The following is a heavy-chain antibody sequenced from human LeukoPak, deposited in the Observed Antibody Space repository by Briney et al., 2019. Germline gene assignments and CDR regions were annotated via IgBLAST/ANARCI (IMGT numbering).Heavy chain of an antibody. CDR1: GVSIGSHY. J-gene: IGHJ6*02. V-gene: IGHV4-59*11. Sequence: SETLSLTCNVSGVSIGSHYWSWLRQPPGKGLEWIGYVYHSGVTNYNPSLKSRATISMDTSKSQFSLTVRSVTAADTAVYFCARESGYVTDPSHYYGLDVWGQGTTVTVSS. D-gene: IGHD5-12*01. CDR3: ARESGYVTDPSHYYGLDV. CDR2: VYHSGVT.